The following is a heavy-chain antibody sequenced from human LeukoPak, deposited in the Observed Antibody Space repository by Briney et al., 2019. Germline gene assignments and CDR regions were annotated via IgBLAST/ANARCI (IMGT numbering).Heavy chain of an antibody. CDR3: ATRPGYSGYVHYFDY. CDR1: GYTLTELS. J-gene: IGHJ4*02. Sequence: ASVKVSCKVSGYTLTELSMHWVRQAPGKGLEWMGGFDPEDGETIYAQKFQGRVTMTEDTSTDTAYMELSSLRSEDTAVYYCATRPGYSGYVHYFDYWGQGTLATVSS. V-gene: IGHV1-24*01. D-gene: IGHD5-12*01. CDR2: FDPEDGET.